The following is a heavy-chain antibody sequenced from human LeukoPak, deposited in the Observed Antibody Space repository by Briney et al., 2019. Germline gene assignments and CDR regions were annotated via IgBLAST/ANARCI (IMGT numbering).Heavy chain of an antibody. J-gene: IGHJ5*02. D-gene: IGHD6-13*01. V-gene: IGHV3-23*01. Sequence: GGSLRLSCAASGFTFSSYGMSWVRQAPGKGLEWVSAISGSGGSTYYADSVKGRFTISRDNSKNTLYLQMNSLRAEDTAVYYCAKDPTILAAAGTRFWFDPWGQGTLVTVSS. CDR3: AKDPTILAAAGTRFWFDP. CDR2: ISGSGGST. CDR1: GFTFSSYG.